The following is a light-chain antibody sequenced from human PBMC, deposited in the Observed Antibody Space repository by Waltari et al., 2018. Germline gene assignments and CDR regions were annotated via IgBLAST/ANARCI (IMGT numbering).Light chain of an antibody. CDR3: QTGGHGTWV. J-gene: IGLJ3*02. CDR2: VNSDGSP. V-gene: IGLV4-69*01. Sequence: QLVLTQSPSASASLGASIKLTCTLSSGHSSNVIAWLQQQPAKGPRFLMKVNSDGSPRKGDEIPDRFSGSSSGSERYLSISSLQSGDEADYFCQTGGHGTWVFGGGTKLTVL. CDR1: SGHSSNV.